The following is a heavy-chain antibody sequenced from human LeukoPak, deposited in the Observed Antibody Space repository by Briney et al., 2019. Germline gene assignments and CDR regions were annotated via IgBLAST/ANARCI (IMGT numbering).Heavy chain of an antibody. D-gene: IGHD5-18*01. J-gene: IGHJ4*02. CDR2: ISYDGSNK. CDR1: GFTFSSYG. Sequence: GGSLRLSCAASGFTFSSYGMHWVRQAPGKGLEWVAVISYDGSNKYYADSVKGRFTISRDNSKNTLYLQMNSLRAEDTAMYYCAKEPDDTAMVDYWGQGTLVTVSS. CDR3: AKEPDDTAMVDY. V-gene: IGHV3-30*18.